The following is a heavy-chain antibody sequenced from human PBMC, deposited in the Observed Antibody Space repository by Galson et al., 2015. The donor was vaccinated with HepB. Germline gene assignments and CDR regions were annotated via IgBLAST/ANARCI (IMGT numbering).Heavy chain of an antibody. D-gene: IGHD3-22*01. CDR1: GFTSGDYA. CDR3: TSGSSGFIPIDY. V-gene: IGHV3-49*04. J-gene: IGHJ4*02. Sequence: SLRLSCAASGFTSGDYAMSWVRQAPGKGLEWVGFIRSKAYGGTTEYAASVKGRFTISRDDSKSIAYLQMNSLKTEDTAVYYCTSGSSGFIPIDYWGQGTLVTVSS. CDR2: IRSKAYGGTT.